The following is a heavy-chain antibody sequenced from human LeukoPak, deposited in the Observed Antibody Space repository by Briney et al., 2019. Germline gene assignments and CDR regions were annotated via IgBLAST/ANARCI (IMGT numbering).Heavy chain of an antibody. J-gene: IGHJ4*02. D-gene: IGHD3-22*01. CDR1: GFTFSSYG. Sequence: GGSLRLSCAASGFTFSSYGMHWVRQAPGKGLEWVAVIWYDGSNKYYADSVKGRVTISRDNSEYTLYLQMNSLRAEDTAVYYCAGPLGDSSGYYSDYWGQGTLVTVSS. V-gene: IGHV3-33*01. CDR3: AGPLGDSSGYYSDY. CDR2: IWYDGSNK.